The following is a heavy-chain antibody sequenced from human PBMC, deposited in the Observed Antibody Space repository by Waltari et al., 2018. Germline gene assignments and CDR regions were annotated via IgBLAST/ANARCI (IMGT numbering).Heavy chain of an antibody. CDR2: INAGNGNT. Sequence: QVQLVQSGAEVKKPGASVKVSCKASGYTFTSYAMHWVRQDPGQRLEWMGWINAGNGNTKYSQKFQGRVTITRDTSASTAYMELSSLRSEDTAVYYCARTAGSGPLDYYYGMDVWGQGTTVTVSS. CDR3: ARTAGSGPLDYYYGMDV. V-gene: IGHV1-3*01. J-gene: IGHJ6*02. D-gene: IGHD3-10*01. CDR1: GYTFTSYA.